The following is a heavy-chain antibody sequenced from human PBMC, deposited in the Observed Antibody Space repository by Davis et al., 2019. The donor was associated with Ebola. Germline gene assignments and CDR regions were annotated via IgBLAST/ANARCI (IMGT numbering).Heavy chain of an antibody. CDR1: GYTFTSYG. J-gene: IGHJ5*02. D-gene: IGHD3-22*01. Sequence: AASVKVSCKASGYTFTSYGISWVRQAPGQGLEWLGWISPYNGNTHFAQNLQGRVTMTTDTSTSTAYMELRSLRAHDTAVYYCARDVSYYDSSGYYSDHNWFDPWGQGTLVTVSS. V-gene: IGHV1-18*01. CDR2: ISPYNGNT. CDR3: ARDVSYYDSSGYYSDHNWFDP.